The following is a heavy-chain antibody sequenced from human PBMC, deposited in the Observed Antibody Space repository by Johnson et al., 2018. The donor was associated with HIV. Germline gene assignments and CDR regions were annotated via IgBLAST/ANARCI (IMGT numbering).Heavy chain of an antibody. CDR2: ISYDGSNK. CDR1: GFTFSSYA. J-gene: IGHJ3*02. Sequence: QVQLVESGGGVVQPGGSLRLSCAASGFTFSSYAMHWVRQAPGKGLEWVAVISYDGSNKYYADSVKGRFTISRDNSKNTLYLQMNSLRAEDTALYYCARGGRKQPACVSFDIWGQGTMVTVSS. V-gene: IGHV3-30*04. D-gene: IGHD6-13*01. CDR3: ARGGRKQPACVSFDI.